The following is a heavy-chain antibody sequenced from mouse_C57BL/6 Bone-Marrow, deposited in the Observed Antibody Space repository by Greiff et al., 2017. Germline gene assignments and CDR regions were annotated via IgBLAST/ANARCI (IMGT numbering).Heavy chain of an antibody. D-gene: IGHD1-1*01. CDR2: ISSGSSTI. J-gene: IGHJ4*01. V-gene: IGHV5-17*01. CDR3: ARTLLLDAMDY. Sequence: VQLKDSGGGLVKPGGSLKLSCAASGFTFSDYGMHWVRQAPEKGLEWVAYISSGSSTIYYADTVKGRFTISRDNAKNTLFLQMTSLRSEDTAMYYCARTLLLDAMDYWGQGTSVTVSS. CDR1: GFTFSDYG.